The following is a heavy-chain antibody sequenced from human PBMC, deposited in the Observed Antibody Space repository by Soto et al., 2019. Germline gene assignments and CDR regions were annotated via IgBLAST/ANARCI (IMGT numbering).Heavy chain of an antibody. D-gene: IGHD6-13*01. CDR3: ARTSAAGKYYYAMDV. V-gene: IGHV5-51*01. Sequence: GESLKISCKGSGYSFTSYWIGWVRQMPGKGLEWMGIIYPGDSDTRNSPSFQGQVTISADKSISTAYLQWSSLKASDTAMYYCARTSAAGKYYYAMDVWGQGTTVTVSS. CDR2: IYPGDSDT. CDR1: GYSFTSYW. J-gene: IGHJ6*02.